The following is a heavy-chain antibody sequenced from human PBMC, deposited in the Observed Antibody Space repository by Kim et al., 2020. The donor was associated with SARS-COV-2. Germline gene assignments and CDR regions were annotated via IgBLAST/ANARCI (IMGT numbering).Heavy chain of an antibody. CDR2: IYHSGST. V-gene: IGHV4-38-2*02. CDR3: ARAHQGYYFDY. CDR1: GYSISSGYY. Sequence: SETLSLTCTVSGYSISSGYYWGWIRQPPGKGLEWIGSIYHSGSTYYNPSLKSRVTISVDTSKNQFSLKLSSVTAADTAVYYCARAHQGYYFDYWGQGTLVTVSS. J-gene: IGHJ4*02.